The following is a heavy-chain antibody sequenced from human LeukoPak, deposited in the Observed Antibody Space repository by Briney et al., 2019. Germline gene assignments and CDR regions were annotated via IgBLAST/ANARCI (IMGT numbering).Heavy chain of an antibody. V-gene: IGHV4-39*02. CDR1: GDSISGSTFS. D-gene: IGHD2-2*01. Sequence: SETLSLTCTVSGDSISGSTFSWGWIRQPPGKGLEWIGSMDYSGDTYDNESLKSRVTISVDTSKNHFSLKLSAVTAADTAVYYCARLPLSTSYYYYGLDVRGQGTTVTVSS. CDR3: ARLPLSTSYYYYGLDV. CDR2: MDYSGDT. J-gene: IGHJ6*02.